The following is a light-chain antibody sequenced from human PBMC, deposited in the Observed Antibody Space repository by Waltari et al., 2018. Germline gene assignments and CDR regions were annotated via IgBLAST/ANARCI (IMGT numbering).Light chain of an antibody. CDR2: GAY. CDR3: QQYGSSIMYT. Sequence: LKKAPGTLSLSPGEKTTLPCRAGPSLTKKCLAWEPQKPGQAPRLLIYGAYSRAAGIPDRFSGSGSGTDFTLTIFRLEPEDSAVYYCQQYGSSIMYTFGQGTKLEIK. J-gene: IGKJ2*01. V-gene: IGKV3-20*01. CDR1: PSLTKKC.